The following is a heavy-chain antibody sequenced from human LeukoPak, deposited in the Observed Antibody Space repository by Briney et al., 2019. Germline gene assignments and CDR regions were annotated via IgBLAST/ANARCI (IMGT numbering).Heavy chain of an antibody. CDR3: ARETLGVTAFDI. J-gene: IGHJ3*02. D-gene: IGHD2-21*02. CDR1: GFTFSRYW. V-gene: IGHV3-74*01. CDR2: INSEGSST. Sequence: PGGSLRLSCAASGFTFSRYWMHWVRQAPGKGLVWVSRINSEGSSTSYADSVKGRFTISRDNAKNTLYLQMNSLRAEDTAVYYCARETLGVTAFDIWGQGTMVTVSS.